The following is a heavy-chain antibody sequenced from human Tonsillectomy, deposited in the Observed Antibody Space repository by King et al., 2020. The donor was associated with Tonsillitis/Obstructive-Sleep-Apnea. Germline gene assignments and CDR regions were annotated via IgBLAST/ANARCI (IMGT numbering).Heavy chain of an antibody. V-gene: IGHV3-7*03. J-gene: IGHJ4*02. CDR3: ATGPQEY. Sequence: VQLVESGGGLVQPGGSLRLSCAASGFTFSNYWMSWVRQAPGKGLEWVANIKQDGSEKYYVDSVKGRFTISRDNAKNSLYLQMNSLRADDTAVYYCATGPQEYWGQGTLVTVSS. CDR2: IKQDGSEK. CDR1: GFTFSNYW.